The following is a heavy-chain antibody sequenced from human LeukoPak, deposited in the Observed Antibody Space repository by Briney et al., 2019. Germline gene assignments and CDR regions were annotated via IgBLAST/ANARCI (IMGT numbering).Heavy chain of an antibody. CDR3: ASGAPTVGTFDY. V-gene: IGHV3-74*01. J-gene: IGHJ4*02. D-gene: IGHD4-23*01. CDR2: INSDGSST. CDR1: GFTFSSYS. Sequence: PGGSLRLSCAASGFTFSSYSMNWVRQAPGKGLMWVSFINSDGSSTSYADSVKGRFTVSRDNAKNTLYLQMDSLRAEDTAVYYCASGAPTVGTFDYWGLGTLVTVSS.